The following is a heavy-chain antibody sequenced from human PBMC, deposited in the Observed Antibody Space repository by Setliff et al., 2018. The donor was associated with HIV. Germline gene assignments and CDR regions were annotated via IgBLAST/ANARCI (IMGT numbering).Heavy chain of an antibody. CDR3: ARGPTVTARRERAFDI. Sequence: SETLSLTCSVSAFSMSSYYWSFIRQPPGKGLEWIGCVYYTGSTNYSPSLKSRVTISIDTPKNQFSLKLSSVTAADTAVYYCARGPTVTARRERAFDIWGQGTMVTVSS. CDR2: VYYTGST. CDR1: AFSMSSYY. D-gene: IGHD4-17*01. V-gene: IGHV4-59*01. J-gene: IGHJ3*02.